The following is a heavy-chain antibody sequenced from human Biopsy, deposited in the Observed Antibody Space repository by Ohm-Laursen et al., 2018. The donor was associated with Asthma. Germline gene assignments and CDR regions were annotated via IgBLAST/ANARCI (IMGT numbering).Heavy chain of an antibody. D-gene: IGHD3-22*01. CDR1: GFAVSRDH. V-gene: IGHV3-53*01. CDR3: ARGDSSNWSHYYFDY. Sequence: GSLRLSCTASGFAVSRDHMFWVRQAPGKGLEWVSVIYSGGTSQNSDSVRGRFTISRDYSKNTLYLQMHSLRAEDTAVYYCARGDSSNWSHYYFDYWGQGTLVTVSS. CDR2: IYSGGTS. J-gene: IGHJ4*02.